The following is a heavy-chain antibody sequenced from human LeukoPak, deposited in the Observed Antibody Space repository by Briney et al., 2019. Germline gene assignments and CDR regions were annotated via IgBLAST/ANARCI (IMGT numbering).Heavy chain of an antibody. J-gene: IGHJ6*02. D-gene: IGHD1-1*01. CDR3: ARSVGTGYYYYGMDV. V-gene: IGHV1-3*01. CDR1: GYTFTSYA. CDR2: INAGNGNT. Sequence: ASVKVSCKASGYTFTSYAMHWVRQAPGQRLEWMGWINAGNGNTKYSQKFQGRVTITRDTSASTAYMELSSLRSEDTAVYYCARSVGTGYYYYGMDVWGQGTTVTVSS.